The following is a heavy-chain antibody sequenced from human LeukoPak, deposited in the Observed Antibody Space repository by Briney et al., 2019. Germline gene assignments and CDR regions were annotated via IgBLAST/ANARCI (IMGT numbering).Heavy chain of an antibody. J-gene: IGHJ4*02. D-gene: IGHD3/OR15-3a*01. CDR1: GFTVSSNY. V-gene: IGHV3-53*01. CDR3: ASWTKGYFDY. Sequence: GGSLRLSCAASGFTVSSNYMSWVRQAPGRGLEWVSVIYSGGSTYYADSVKGRFTISRDNSKNTVYLQMNSLRVEDTAVYYCASWTKGYFDYWGQGTLVTVSS. CDR2: IYSGGST.